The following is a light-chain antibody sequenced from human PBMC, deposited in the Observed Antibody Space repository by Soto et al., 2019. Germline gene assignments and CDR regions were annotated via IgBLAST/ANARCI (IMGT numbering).Light chain of an antibody. CDR1: SSDVGGYNY. J-gene: IGLJ2*01. CDR2: EVS. CDR3: SSYGGRNNLL. Sequence: HSALTQPPSASGSPGQSVTISCTGTSSDVGGYNYVSWYQQYPGKAPKLMIYEVSKRPSGVPDRFSGSKSGNTASLTVSGLQAEDEADYYCSSYGGRNNLLFGGGTKLTVL. V-gene: IGLV2-8*01.